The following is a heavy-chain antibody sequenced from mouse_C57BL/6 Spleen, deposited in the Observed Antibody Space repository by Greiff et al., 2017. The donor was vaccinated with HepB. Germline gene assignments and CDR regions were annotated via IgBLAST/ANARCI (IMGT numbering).Heavy chain of an antibody. CDR1: GYAFSSYW. D-gene: IGHD3-1*01. J-gene: IGHJ4*01. Sequence: LQQSGASVKISCKASGYAFSSYWMNWVKQRPGKGLEWIGQIYPGDGDTNYNGKFKGKATLTADKSSSTAYMQLSSLTSEDSAVYFCAGKLGLRAMDYWGQGTSVTVSS. CDR2: IYPGDGDT. CDR3: AGKLGLRAMDY. V-gene: IGHV1-80*01.